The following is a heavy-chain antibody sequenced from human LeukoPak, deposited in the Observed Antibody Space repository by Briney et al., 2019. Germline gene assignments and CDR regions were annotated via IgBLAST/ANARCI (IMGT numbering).Heavy chain of an antibody. Sequence: GGSLRLSCAASGFTFDDYAMHWVRQAPGRGLEWVSYISWNSGSIGYADSVKGRFTISRDNAKPSLYLQMNSLRTEDTALYYCAKDEAVAGHPGDAFDIWGHGTMVTVSS. J-gene: IGHJ3*02. CDR1: GFTFDDYA. CDR2: ISWNSGSI. CDR3: AKDEAVAGHPGDAFDI. D-gene: IGHD6-19*01. V-gene: IGHV3-9*01.